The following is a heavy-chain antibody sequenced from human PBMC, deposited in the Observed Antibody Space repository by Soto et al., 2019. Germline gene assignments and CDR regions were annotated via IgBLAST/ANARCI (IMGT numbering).Heavy chain of an antibody. CDR1: GFTFSSYA. Sequence: HPGGSLRLSCAASGFTFSSYAMSWVRQAPGKGLEWVSGISGSGGSTYYADSVKGRFTISRDNSKNTLYLQMNSLRAEDTAVYYCAKGMRGLVGLKAQYGMDVWGQGTMVTVSS. CDR3: AKGMRGLVGLKAQYGMDV. D-gene: IGHD3-9*01. V-gene: IGHV3-23*01. CDR2: ISGSGGST. J-gene: IGHJ6*02.